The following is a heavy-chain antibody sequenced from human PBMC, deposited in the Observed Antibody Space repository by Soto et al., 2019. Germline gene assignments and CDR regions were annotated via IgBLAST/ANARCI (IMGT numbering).Heavy chain of an antibody. Sequence: QITLKASGPTLVRPPQTLTLTCTFSGFSLTSGVGVGCIRQPPGKALEWLALIYWDDDKRYSPSLKNRLTITKDTSKNQVVLTVTNVGPVDTATYFCAHIDPEIVTVGGHGGFDYWGQGTLVTVSS. D-gene: IGHD5-12*01. CDR3: AHIDPEIVTVGGHGGFDY. CDR1: GFSLTSGVG. J-gene: IGHJ4*02. V-gene: IGHV2-5*02. CDR2: IYWDDDK.